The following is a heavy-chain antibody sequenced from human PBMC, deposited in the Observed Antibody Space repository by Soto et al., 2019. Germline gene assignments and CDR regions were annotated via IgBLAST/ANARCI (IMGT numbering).Heavy chain of an antibody. Sequence: QVQLVQSGAEVKKPGASVKISCKASGYTFTRYTMNWVRQAPGQRLEWMGWINPDNGNTNSSQKFQDRVIITRDTSASTAYMDLSSLRSEDTAVYYCARGIATGQLDTWGQGTLVTVSS. CDR1: GYTFTRYT. V-gene: IGHV1-3*01. CDR3: ARGIATGQLDT. D-gene: IGHD2-15*01. J-gene: IGHJ5*02. CDR2: INPDNGNT.